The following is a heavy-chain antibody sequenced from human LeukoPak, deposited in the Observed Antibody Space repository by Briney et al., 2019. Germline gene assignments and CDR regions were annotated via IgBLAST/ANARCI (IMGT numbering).Heavy chain of an antibody. Sequence: ASVKVSCKASGYTFTGYYMHWVRQAPGQGLEWMGWINPNSGGTNYAQKFQGRVTMTRDTSISTAYMELSRLRSDDTAVYYCARGAGDLAVGATPFDYWGQGTLVTVSS. D-gene: IGHD1-26*01. J-gene: IGHJ4*02. CDR3: ARGAGDLAVGATPFDY. CDR1: GYTFTGYY. V-gene: IGHV1-2*02. CDR2: INPNSGGT.